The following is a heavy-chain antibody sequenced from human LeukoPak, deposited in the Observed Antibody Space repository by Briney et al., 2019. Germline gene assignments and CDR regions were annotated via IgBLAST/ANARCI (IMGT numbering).Heavy chain of an antibody. Sequence: PSETLSLICTVPGGSISSYYWSWIRQPPGKGLEWIGYIYYSGSTNYNPSLKSRVTISVDTSKNQFSLKLSSVTASDTSFNQKTAYDILTGRASFDYWGQGTLVTVSS. CDR1: GGSISSYY. J-gene: IGHJ4*02. V-gene: IGHV4-59*01. CDR2: IYYSGST. D-gene: IGHD3-9*01. CDR3: TAYDILTGRASFDY.